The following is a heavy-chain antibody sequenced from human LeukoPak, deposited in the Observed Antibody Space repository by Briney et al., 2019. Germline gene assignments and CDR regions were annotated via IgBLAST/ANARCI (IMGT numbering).Heavy chain of an antibody. D-gene: IGHD6-19*01. CDR2: IYTSGSI. V-gene: IGHV4-4*07. CDR3: ARVDVAGYFDH. J-gene: IGHJ4*02. CDR1: GGSISVYY. Sequence: SETRSLTCTVSGGSISVYYWSWIRQPAGKGLEWIGRIYTSGSINYNPSLKSGVAISVDTSKNQFSLRLRSVTAADTAVYFCARVDVAGYFDHWGQGTPVTVSS.